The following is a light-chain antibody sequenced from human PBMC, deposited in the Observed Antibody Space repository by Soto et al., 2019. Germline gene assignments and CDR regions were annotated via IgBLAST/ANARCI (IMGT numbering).Light chain of an antibody. CDR3: CSYAGSLV. J-gene: IGLJ2*01. CDR1: SSDVGSYNL. CDR2: EDT. V-gene: IGLV2-23*01. Sequence: QSALTQPASVSGSPGQSITISCTGTSSDVGSYNLVSWYQHHPGKAPKLMIYEDTKRPSGVSNRFSGSKSGNTASLTISGLQAEDEADHYCCSYAGSLVFGGGTKLTVL.